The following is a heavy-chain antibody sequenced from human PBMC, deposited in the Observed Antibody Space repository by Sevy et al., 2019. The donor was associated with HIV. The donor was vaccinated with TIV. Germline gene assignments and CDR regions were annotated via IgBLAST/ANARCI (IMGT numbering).Heavy chain of an antibody. Sequence: SETLSLTCTVSGDSMSSGAYYWSWIRQHPGKGLEWIGYISYTGSTYYNPSLKSRVVISLDTSKNQFSLKVSSVTAADTAVYYCARGRLIVARERWFDPWGQGIRVTVSS. CDR1: GDSMSSGAYY. D-gene: IGHD5-12*01. CDR2: ISYTGST. CDR3: ARGRLIVARERWFDP. V-gene: IGHV4-31*03. J-gene: IGHJ5*02.